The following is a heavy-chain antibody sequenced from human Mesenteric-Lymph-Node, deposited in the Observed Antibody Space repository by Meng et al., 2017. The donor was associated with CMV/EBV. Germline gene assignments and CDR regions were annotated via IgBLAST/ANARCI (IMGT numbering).Heavy chain of an antibody. J-gene: IGHJ5*02. Sequence: ASVKVSCKASGYTFSNYDINWVRQATGQGPEWMGWMNPNSGNTAYAQKFQGRVAMTRNTSISTAYMELSSLRSEDTAVYYCARGLKDSSSSGRRGNWFDPWGQGTLVTVSS. CDR1: GYTFSNYD. D-gene: IGHD6-6*01. V-gene: IGHV1-8*02. CDR3: ARGLKDSSSSGRRGNWFDP. CDR2: MNPNSGNT.